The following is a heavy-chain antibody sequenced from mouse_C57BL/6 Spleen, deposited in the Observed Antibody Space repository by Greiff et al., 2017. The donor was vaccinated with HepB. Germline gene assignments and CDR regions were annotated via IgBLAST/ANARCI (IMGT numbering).Heavy chain of an antibody. CDR2: ISSGSSTI. Sequence: EVKRVESGGGLVKPGGSLKLSCAASGFTFSDYGMHWVRQAPEKGLEWVAYISSGSSTIYYADTVKGRFTISRDNAKNTLFLQMTSLRSEDTAMYYCARPFSHGAMDYWGQGTSVTVSS. CDR3: ARPFSHGAMDY. V-gene: IGHV5-17*01. J-gene: IGHJ4*01. CDR1: GFTFSDYG.